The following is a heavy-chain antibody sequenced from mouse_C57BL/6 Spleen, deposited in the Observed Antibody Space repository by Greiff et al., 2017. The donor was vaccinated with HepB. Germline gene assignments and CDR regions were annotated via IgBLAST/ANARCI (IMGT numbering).Heavy chain of an antibody. J-gene: IGHJ1*03. Sequence: VQLQESGAELVKPGASVKISCKASGYAFSSYWMNWVKQRPGKGLEWIGQIYPGDGDTNYNGKFKGKATLTADKSSSTAYMQLSSLTSEDSAVYFWARSYYGSSYQYFDVWGTGTTVTVSS. CDR2: IYPGDGDT. D-gene: IGHD1-1*01. CDR1: GYAFSSYW. CDR3: ARSYYGSSYQYFDV. V-gene: IGHV1-80*01.